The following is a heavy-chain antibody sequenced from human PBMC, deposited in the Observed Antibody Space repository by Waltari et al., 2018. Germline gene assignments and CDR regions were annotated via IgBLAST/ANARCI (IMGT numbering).Heavy chain of an antibody. V-gene: IGHV3-21*04. D-gene: IGHD6-19*01. CDR1: GFTFSSYS. J-gene: IGHJ4*02. CDR3: GRGDVSVAGINDD. Sequence: EVQLVESGGGLVKPGASLRLSCAASGFTFSSYSMNWVRQAPGKCLDWVSSISSGGNYIYYADSVKGRCTISRDNAKSSLFLQMDSLRVEDTAVYYCGRGDVSVAGINDDWGQGVLVTVSS. CDR2: ISSGGNYI.